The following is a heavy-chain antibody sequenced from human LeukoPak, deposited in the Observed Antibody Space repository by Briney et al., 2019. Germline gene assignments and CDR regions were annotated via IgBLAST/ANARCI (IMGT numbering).Heavy chain of an antibody. V-gene: IGHV1-2*06. CDR2: INPNRGVP. J-gene: IGHJ4*02. D-gene: IGHD5-24*01. CDR1: GYTFTGYY. Sequence: ASVKVSCKASGYTFTGYYIHWVRQAPGQGLEWMGRINPNRGVPNYAHKPQDRVTLTRDTPISTAYMALRRLRSDDTAVYYCARAVLGSVMAPSGYWGEGTLVTVSS. CDR3: ARAVLGSVMAPSGY.